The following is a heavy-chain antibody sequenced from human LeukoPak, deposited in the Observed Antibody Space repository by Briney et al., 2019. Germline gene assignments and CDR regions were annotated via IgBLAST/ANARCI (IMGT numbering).Heavy chain of an antibody. CDR3: ARGPRYDSSGYYFYRTDYYFDY. CDR2: TYYRSKWYN. D-gene: IGHD3-22*01. V-gene: IGHV6-1*01. CDR1: GDSVSSNSAA. J-gene: IGHJ4*02. Sequence: SQTLSLTCAISGDSVSSNSAAWNWIRQSPSRGLEWLGRTYYRSKWYNDYAVSVKSRITINPDTSKNQFSLQLNSVTPEDTAVYYCARGPRYDSSGYYFYRTDYYFDYWGQGTLVTVSS.